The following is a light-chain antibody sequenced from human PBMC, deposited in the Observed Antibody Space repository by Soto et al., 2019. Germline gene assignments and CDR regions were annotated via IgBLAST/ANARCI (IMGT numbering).Light chain of an antibody. CDR1: SSDVGSYDH. Sequence: QSALTQPASVSGSPGQSITISCSGTSSDVGSYDHVAWYQQFPGKTPKLTIYEVSNRPSGVSSRFSGSKSGNTASLTISGLQAEDEADYYCIAYTGSSTHVIFGGGTKVTVL. J-gene: IGLJ2*01. V-gene: IGLV2-14*01. CDR2: EVS. CDR3: IAYTGSSTHVI.